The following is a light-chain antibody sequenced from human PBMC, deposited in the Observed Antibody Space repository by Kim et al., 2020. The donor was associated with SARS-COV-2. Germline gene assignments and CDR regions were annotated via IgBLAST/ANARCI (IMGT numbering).Light chain of an antibody. Sequence: AWGQTVRITGQGDSLRSDYATWGQQKPGQAPIVVVYGKNNRPSGIPARFSGSSSGNTASLTITGTQAGDEADYYCNSRDNNDNVLFGGGTQLTVL. J-gene: IGLJ2*01. CDR3: NSRDNNDNVL. CDR1: SLRSDY. V-gene: IGLV3-19*01. CDR2: GKN.